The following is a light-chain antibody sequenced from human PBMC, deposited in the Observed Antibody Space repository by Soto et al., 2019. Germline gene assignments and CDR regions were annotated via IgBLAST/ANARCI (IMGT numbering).Light chain of an antibody. V-gene: IGKV3-11*01. CDR1: QSVSTF. J-gene: IGKJ1*01. CDR3: QQGTDWPPGT. CDR2: DAS. Sequence: EIVLTQSPATLSLSPGERATLSCRASQSVSTFLAWYQHKPGQASRLLIYDASNRATGIPDRFRGSGSGTDFTLTISSLEPEDFALYYCQQGTDWPPGTFGQGTKVDIK.